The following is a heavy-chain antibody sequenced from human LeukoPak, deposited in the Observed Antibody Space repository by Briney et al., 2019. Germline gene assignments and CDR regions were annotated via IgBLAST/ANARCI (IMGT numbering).Heavy chain of an antibody. CDR2: IPSNGDKT. J-gene: IGHJ6*02. CDR1: GFTISRYD. V-gene: IGHV3-23*01. Sequence: GGSLRLSCVASGFTISRYDISWVRQAPGKGLEWVSVIPSNGDKTHYADSVKGRFTISRDNSKNTVYLQMNSLRAEDTAVYYCAKVPQTLYYYYYGMDVWGQGTTVTVSS. CDR3: AKVPQTLYYYYYGMDV.